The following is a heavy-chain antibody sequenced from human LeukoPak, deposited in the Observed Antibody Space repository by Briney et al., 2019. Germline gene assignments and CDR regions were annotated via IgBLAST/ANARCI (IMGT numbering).Heavy chain of an antibody. CDR1: GFTFSDHY. CDR2: SRNKANSYST. CDR3: VRLSRGAMNYYMDV. D-gene: IGHD3-10*01. Sequence: GGSLRLSCAASGFTFSDHYMDWVRQAPGKGLEWVGRSRNKANSYSTTFGKSVKGRLTISRDESENSLYLQLNGLKTEDTGVYYCVRLSRGAMNYYMDVWGKGTTVTISS. V-gene: IGHV3-72*01. J-gene: IGHJ6*03.